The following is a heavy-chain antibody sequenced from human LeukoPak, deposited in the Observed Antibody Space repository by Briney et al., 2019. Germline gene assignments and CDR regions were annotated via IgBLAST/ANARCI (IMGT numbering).Heavy chain of an antibody. V-gene: IGHV3-15*01. CDR1: GFTFSNAW. J-gene: IGHJ4*02. Sequence: GGSLRLSCAASGFTFSNAWMSWVRQAPGKGLEWVGRIKSKTDGGTTDYAAPVKGRFTISRDDSKNTLYLQMNSLKTEDTAVYYCTTFLYSSSWYVVENYLDYWGQGTPVTVSS. CDR3: TTFLYSSSWYVVENYLDY. D-gene: IGHD6-13*01. CDR2: IKSKTDGGTT.